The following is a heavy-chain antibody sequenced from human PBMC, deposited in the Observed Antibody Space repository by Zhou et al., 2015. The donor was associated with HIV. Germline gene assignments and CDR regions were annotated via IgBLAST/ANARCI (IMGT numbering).Heavy chain of an antibody. CDR2: ISKSGDTI. J-gene: IGHJ4*02. CDR3: VRYRSNYLDY. Sequence: QVQLVESGGGVVQPGRSLRLSCGASGFTFSDFYMSWIRQAPGKGLEWVSYISKSGDTIFYTDSVKGRFTISRDNAKNSLYLQMNSLRVEDTAVYYCVRYRSNYLDYWGQGTLVTVSS. CDR1: GFTFSDFY. V-gene: IGHV3-11*01. D-gene: IGHD6-19*01.